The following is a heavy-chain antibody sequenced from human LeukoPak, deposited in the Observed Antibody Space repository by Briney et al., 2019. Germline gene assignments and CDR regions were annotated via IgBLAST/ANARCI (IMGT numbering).Heavy chain of an antibody. V-gene: IGHV3-21*06. D-gene: IGHD3-22*01. CDR1: GFTFSRFG. Sequence: GGPLRLSCAASGFTFSRFGMNWVRQAPGKGLEWVSSITASSNYIDYAASVKGRFTVSRDNAKNSLHLQLSSLRVEDTAIYYCVRVDDSGYLWDYWGQGTLVTVSS. J-gene: IGHJ4*02. CDR3: VRVDDSGYLWDY. CDR2: ITASSNYI.